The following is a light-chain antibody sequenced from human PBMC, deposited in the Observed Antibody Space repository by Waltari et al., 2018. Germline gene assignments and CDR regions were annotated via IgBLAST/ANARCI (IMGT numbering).Light chain of an antibody. CDR3: CSYAGSSPVV. Sequence: QSALTQPASVSGSPGQSITISCTGTSSDVGSYNLVSWYQQHPGKAPKRMIYEVRKRPSGVSNRFSGSKSGNTASLTISGLQAEDEADYYCCSYAGSSPVVFGGGTKLTVL. J-gene: IGLJ2*01. V-gene: IGLV2-23*02. CDR2: EVR. CDR1: SSDVGSYNL.